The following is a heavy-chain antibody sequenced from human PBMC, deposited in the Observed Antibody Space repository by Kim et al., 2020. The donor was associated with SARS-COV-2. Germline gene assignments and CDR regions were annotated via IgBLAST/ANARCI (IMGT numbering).Heavy chain of an antibody. J-gene: IGHJ6*02. D-gene: IGHD3-16*01. V-gene: IGHV3-15*01. CDR3: TTSPGWGIYYGMDV. Sequence: AAPVKGRFTISRDDSRSTLYLQMNSLKTEDTAMYYCTTSPGWGIYYGMDVWGQGTTVTVSS.